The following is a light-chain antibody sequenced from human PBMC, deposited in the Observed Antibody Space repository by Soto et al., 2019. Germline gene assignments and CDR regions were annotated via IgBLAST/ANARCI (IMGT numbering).Light chain of an antibody. Sequence: DIVMTQTPLSAPVTLGQPASISCRSSQILVHSDGNTYLSWFHQRPGQPPRLLIYKISNWFSGVPDRFSGSGAGTDFTLKISRVEAEDVGIYYCVQLTHFPWTFGQGTKVDIK. CDR1: QILVHSDGNTY. J-gene: IGKJ1*01. CDR2: KIS. CDR3: VQLTHFPWT. V-gene: IGKV2-24*01.